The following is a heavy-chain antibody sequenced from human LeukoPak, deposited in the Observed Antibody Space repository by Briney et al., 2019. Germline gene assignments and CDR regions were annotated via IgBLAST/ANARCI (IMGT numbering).Heavy chain of an antibody. Sequence: ASVKVSCKASGFTFINYYMHWVRQAPGQGLEWMGWINPNSGDTNSAQKFQGRVTMTRDTSISTAYMGLSRLTSDDTAVYYCARDSRGSYFPYFWGQGTLVTVSS. CDR3: ARDSRGSYFPYF. D-gene: IGHD1-26*01. J-gene: IGHJ4*02. CDR1: GFTFINYY. CDR2: INPNSGDT. V-gene: IGHV1-2*02.